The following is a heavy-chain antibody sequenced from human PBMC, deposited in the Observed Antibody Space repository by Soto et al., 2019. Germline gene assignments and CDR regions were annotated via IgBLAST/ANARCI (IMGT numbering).Heavy chain of an antibody. J-gene: IGHJ4*02. CDR1: GFTFSNYA. CDR3: AKDGGYAYYDSSGYYFAY. D-gene: IGHD3-22*01. Sequence: GGSQRLPCAASGFTFSNYAMSRVSQAPGKGLEWVSAISGSGGSTYYADSVKGRFTISRGNSKNTLYLQMNSLRAEDTAVYYCAKDGGYAYYDSSGYYFAYWGQGTLATVSS. V-gene: IGHV3-23*01. CDR2: ISGSGGST.